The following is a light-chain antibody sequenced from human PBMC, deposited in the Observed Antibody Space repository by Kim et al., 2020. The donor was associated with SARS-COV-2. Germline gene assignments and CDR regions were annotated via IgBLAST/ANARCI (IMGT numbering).Light chain of an antibody. J-gene: IGKJ4*01. CDR3: QQLNTYPRLT. CDR1: QGISSS. Sequence: SVGGTVTLTCRDGQGISSSVAWEQQKPGNAPNHLIYGASTLQSGVPSRFSGSGSGTEFTLTISSLQPEDFATYYCQQLNTYPRLTFGGGTKVDIK. V-gene: IGKV1-9*01. CDR2: GAS.